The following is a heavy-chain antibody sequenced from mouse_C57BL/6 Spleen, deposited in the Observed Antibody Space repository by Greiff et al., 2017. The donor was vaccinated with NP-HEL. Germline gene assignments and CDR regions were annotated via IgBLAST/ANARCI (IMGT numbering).Heavy chain of an antibody. CDR2: IDPEDGDT. D-gene: IGHD3-2*02. CDR1: GFNIKDYY. CDR3: TYSSGPLYAMDY. V-gene: IGHV14-1*01. Sequence: EVQVVESGAELVRPGASVKLSCTASGFNIKDYYMHWVKQRPEQGLEWIGRIDPEDGDTEYAPKFQGKATMTADTSSNTAYLQLSSLTSEDTAVYYCTYSSGPLYAMDYWGQGTSVTVSS. J-gene: IGHJ4*01.